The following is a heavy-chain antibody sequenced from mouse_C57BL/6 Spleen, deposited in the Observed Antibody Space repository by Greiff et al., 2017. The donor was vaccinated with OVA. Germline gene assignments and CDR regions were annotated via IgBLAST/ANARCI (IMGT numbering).Heavy chain of an antibody. CDR1: GFTFSDYG. V-gene: IGHV5-17*01. CDR3: ARLLTAMDY. CDR2: ISSGSSTI. J-gene: IGHJ4*01. Sequence: EVMLVESGGGLVKPGGSLKLSCAASGFTFSDYGMHWVRQAPEKGLEWVAYISSGSSTIYYAATVKGRFTISRDNAKNTLFLQMTSLRSEDTAMYYCARLLTAMDYWGQGTSVTVSS.